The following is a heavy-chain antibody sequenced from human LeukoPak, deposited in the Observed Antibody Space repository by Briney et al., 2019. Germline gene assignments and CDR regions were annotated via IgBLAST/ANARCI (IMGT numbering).Heavy chain of an antibody. CDR2: IYYSGST. J-gene: IGHJ4*02. CDR1: GGSISSSSYY. Sequence: SETLSLTCTVSGGSISSSSYYWGWIRQPPGKGPEWIGSIYYSGSTYYNPSLKSRVTISVDTSKNQFSLKLSSVTAADTAVYYCARVMVSNYFDYWGQGTLVTVSS. V-gene: IGHV4-39*07. CDR3: ARVMVSNYFDY. D-gene: IGHD3-10*01.